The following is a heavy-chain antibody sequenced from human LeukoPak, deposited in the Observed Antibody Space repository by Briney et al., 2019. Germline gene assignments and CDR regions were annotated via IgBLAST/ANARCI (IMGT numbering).Heavy chain of an antibody. V-gene: IGHV1-2*02. J-gene: IGHJ6*03. Sequence: ASVKVSCKASGYTFTDYYMHWVRQAPGQGLEWMGWVNPNSGDTNYAQKFQGRVTMTSDTSISTAYMEVSRLRSDDTALYYCARGPVDCRNGICHMAIYYYYYYMDVWGKGTTVTVSS. D-gene: IGHD2-8*01. CDR2: VNPNSGDT. CDR3: ARGPVDCRNGICHMAIYYYYYYMDV. CDR1: GYTFTDYY.